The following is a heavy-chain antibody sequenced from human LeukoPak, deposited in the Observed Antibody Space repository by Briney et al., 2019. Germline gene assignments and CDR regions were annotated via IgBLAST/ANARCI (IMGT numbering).Heavy chain of an antibody. J-gene: IGHJ4*02. CDR3: ASITMIVAY. CDR2: INHSGST. D-gene: IGHD3-22*01. V-gene: IGHV4-34*01. Sequence: SGTLSLTCAVYGGSFSGYYWSWIRQPPGKGLEWIGEINHSGSTNYNPSLKSRVTISVDTSKNQFSLKLSSVTAADTAVYYCASITMIVAYWGQGTLVTVSS. CDR1: GGSFSGYY.